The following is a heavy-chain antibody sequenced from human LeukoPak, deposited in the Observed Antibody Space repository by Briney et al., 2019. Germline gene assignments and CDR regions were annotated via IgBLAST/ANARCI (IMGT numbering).Heavy chain of an antibody. CDR1: GGSTSSYY. V-gene: IGHV4-59*08. D-gene: IGHD3-3*01. CDR3: ARHKYDFWSGYYTGGAL. CDR2: IIYSGST. Sequence: SETLSLTCTVSGGSTSSYYWSWIRQPPGKGLEWIGYIIYSGSTNYNPSFKSRVTISVDTSKNQFSLKLSSVTAADTAVYYCARHKYDFWSGYYTGGALWGQGTLVTVSS. J-gene: IGHJ4*02.